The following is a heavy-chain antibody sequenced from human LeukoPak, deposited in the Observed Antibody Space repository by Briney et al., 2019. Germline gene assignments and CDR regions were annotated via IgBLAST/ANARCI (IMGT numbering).Heavy chain of an antibody. J-gene: IGHJ6*03. CDR2: ISYDGSNK. CDR1: GFTFSSYG. Sequence: GRSLRLSCAASGFTFSSYGMHWVRQAPGKGLEWVAVISYDGSNKYYADSVKGRFTISRDNSKNTLYLQMNSLRAEDTAVYYCAKQAGDIVVVPAAYYYYYYYMDVWGKGTTVTVSS. D-gene: IGHD2-2*01. CDR3: AKQAGDIVVVPAAYYYYYYYMDV. V-gene: IGHV3-30*18.